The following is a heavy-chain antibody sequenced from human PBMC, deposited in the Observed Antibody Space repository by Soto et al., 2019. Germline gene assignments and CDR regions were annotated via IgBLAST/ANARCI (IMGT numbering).Heavy chain of an antibody. CDR3: ASGRDWFDP. J-gene: IGHJ5*02. Sequence: SETLSLTCAVSGGSISRGGSVWTWIRQPPGKGLEWIGYIFHSGTTVYNPSLESRVAISLDTSNNQVSLKLSSATAADTAVYYCASGRDWFDPWGQGTLVTVSS. CDR1: GGSISRGGSV. V-gene: IGHV4-30-2*01. CDR2: IFHSGTT.